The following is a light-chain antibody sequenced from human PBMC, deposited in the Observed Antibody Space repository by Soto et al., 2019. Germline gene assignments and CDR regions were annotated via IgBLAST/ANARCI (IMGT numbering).Light chain of an antibody. V-gene: IGKV1-5*01. CDR3: QQYETFSGT. CDR1: QSVSGW. Sequence: LSASVGDTVTVTCRASQSVSGWLAWYQQKPGEAPKLLIYDASALPRGVPPRFSGSGSGTKFTPTIASLQPDDFATYYCQQYETFSGTFGPGTKVDIK. J-gene: IGKJ1*01. CDR2: DAS.